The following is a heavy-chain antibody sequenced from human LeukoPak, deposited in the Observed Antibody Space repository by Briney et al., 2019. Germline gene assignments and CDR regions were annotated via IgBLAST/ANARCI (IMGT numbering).Heavy chain of an antibody. Sequence: GGSLRLSCAASGFTFSTYWMHWVRQAPGKGLVWVSQINSDSGRTRYADSVKGRLTISRDNAKNTVYLQINSLRAEDTAMYYCARGRNGFFDYWGHGTLVTASS. J-gene: IGHJ4*01. V-gene: IGHV3-74*01. D-gene: IGHD5-24*01. CDR1: GFTFSTYW. CDR3: ARGRNGFFDY. CDR2: INSDSGRT.